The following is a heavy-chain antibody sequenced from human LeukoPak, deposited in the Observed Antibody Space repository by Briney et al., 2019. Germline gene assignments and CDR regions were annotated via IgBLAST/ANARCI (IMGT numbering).Heavy chain of an antibody. CDR2: INPNSGGT. J-gene: IGHJ4*02. V-gene: IGHV1-2*02. Sequence: ASVKVSCKTSGYTFTGYYLHWVRQAPGQGLEWMGWINPNSGGTNYAQKFQGGVSMTTYTSTTTANMDLTSLRSDDTAVYYCARGSGGSPPFDYWGQGTQVTVSS. CDR1: GYTFTGYY. CDR3: ARGSGGSPPFDY. D-gene: IGHD1-26*01.